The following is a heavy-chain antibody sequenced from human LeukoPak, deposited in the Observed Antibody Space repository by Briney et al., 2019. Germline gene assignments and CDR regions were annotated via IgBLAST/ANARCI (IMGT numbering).Heavy chain of an antibody. J-gene: IGHJ4*02. V-gene: IGHV3-43*02. CDR3: AKDHLSLRYNWNDPSFDY. Sequence: PGGSLRLSCAASGFTFDDYAMHWVRQAPGKGLEWVSLISGDGGSTYYADSVKGRFTISRDNSKNSLYLQMNSLRTEDTALYYCAKDHLSLRYNWNDPSFDYWGQGTLVTVSS. CDR2: ISGDGGST. CDR1: GFTFDDYA. D-gene: IGHD1-1*01.